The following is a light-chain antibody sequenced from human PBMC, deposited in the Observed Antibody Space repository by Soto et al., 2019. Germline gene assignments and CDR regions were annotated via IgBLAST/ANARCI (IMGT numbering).Light chain of an antibody. Sequence: EVVLTQSPGTPSLSPGERATLSCRASQSVRTSDVTWYQHQPGQAPRLLIYGAFNRATDIPDRFSGSGSGTDFTLTISRLEAEDFAVYYCQHCGNSRYTFGQGTRLEIK. CDR1: QSVRTSD. V-gene: IGKV3-20*01. CDR3: QHCGNSRYT. J-gene: IGKJ2*01. CDR2: GAF.